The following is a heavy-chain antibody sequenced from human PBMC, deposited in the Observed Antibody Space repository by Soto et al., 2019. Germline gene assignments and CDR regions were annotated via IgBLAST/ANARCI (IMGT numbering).Heavy chain of an antibody. J-gene: IGHJ5*02. CDR3: ARQGLLPNRHWFDP. D-gene: IGHD2-15*01. Sequence: QLQLQESGPGLVKPSETLSLTCTVSGGSISSSSYYWGWIRQPPGKGLEWIGSIYYSGSTYYNPSLKSRVTISVDTSKNQFSLKLSSVTAADTAVYYCARQGLLPNRHWFDPWGQGTLVTVSS. CDR2: IYYSGST. CDR1: GGSISSSSYY. V-gene: IGHV4-39*01.